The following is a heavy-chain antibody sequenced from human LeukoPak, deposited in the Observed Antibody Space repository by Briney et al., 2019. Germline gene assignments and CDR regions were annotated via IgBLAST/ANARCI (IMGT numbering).Heavy chain of an antibody. D-gene: IGHD1-20*01. CDR3: ARGGITGTTRGPTRLNDAFDI. CDR2: INPNSGGT. V-gene: IGHV1-2*04. CDR1: GYTFTGYY. J-gene: IGHJ3*02. Sequence: ASVKVSCKAFGYTFTGYYMHWVRQAPGQGLEWMGWINPNSGGTNYAQKFQGWVTMTRDTSISTAYMELSRLSSDDTAVYYCARGGITGTTRGPTRLNDAFDIWGQGTMVTVSS.